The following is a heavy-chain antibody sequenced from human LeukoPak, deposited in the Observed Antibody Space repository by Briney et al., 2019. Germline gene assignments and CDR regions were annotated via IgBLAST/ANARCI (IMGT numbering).Heavy chain of an antibody. CDR3: ARGFWSGYYHIDY. J-gene: IGHJ4*02. CDR1: GYTFTGYY. D-gene: IGHD3-3*01. CDR2: INPNSGGT. V-gene: IGHV1-2*02. Sequence: GASVKVSCKASGYTFTGYYMHWVRQAPGQGLEWMGWINPNSGGTNYAQKFQGRVTMTRDTSISTAYMELSRLRSDDTAVYYCARGFWSGYYHIDYWGQGTLVTVSS.